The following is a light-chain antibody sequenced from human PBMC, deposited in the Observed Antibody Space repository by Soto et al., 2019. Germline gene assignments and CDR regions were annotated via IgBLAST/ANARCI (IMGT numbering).Light chain of an antibody. CDR1: QSASSY. V-gene: IGKV3-11*01. CDR2: DAS. Sequence: EIVLTQSPATLSLSPGERATLSCRASQSASSYLAWYQQKPGQAPRLLIYDASSRATGIPARFSGSGSGTDFTLTISSLEPEDFAVYYCQQRSNWTSITFGQGTRLEIK. J-gene: IGKJ5*01. CDR3: QQRSNWTSIT.